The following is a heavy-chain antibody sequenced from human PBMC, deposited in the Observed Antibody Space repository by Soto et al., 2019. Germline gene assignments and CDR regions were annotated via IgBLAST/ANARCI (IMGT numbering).Heavy chain of an antibody. CDR3: ARDRSYYDSSGSYSPPY. Sequence: GSLRLSCAASGFTFSSYAMNWVRQAPGKGLEWVSAISGSAATTHFADSVKGRFTISRDNSKNTLYLQMNSLRAEDTAVYYCARDRSYYDSSGSYSPPYWGQGTLVTVS. V-gene: IGHV3-23*01. J-gene: IGHJ4*02. CDR2: ISGSAATT. CDR1: GFTFSSYA. D-gene: IGHD3-22*01.